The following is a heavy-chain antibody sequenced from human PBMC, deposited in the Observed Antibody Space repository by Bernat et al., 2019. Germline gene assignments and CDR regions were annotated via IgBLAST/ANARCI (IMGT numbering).Heavy chain of an antibody. CDR1: GFTFSNVW. Sequence: EVQLVESGGGLVKPGGSLRLSCAASGFTFSNVWMNWVRQAPGKGLEWVGRIKSKIDGGTRDYAAPVKGRFTISRDDSKNTLYLQMNSLKTEDTAVYYCTTLLKNAIGYAWFDPWGQGALVTVSS. CDR3: TTLLKNAIGYAWFDP. J-gene: IGHJ5*02. V-gene: IGHV3-15*01. CDR2: IKSKIDGGTR. D-gene: IGHD2-8*01.